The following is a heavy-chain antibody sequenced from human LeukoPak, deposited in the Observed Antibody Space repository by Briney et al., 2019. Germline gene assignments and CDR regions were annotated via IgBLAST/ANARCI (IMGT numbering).Heavy chain of an antibody. J-gene: IGHJ6*02. CDR2: INPNSGGT. D-gene: IGHD2-15*01. V-gene: IGHV1-2*02. Sequence: ASVKVSCKASGYTFTGYYMHWVRQAPGQGLEWMGWINPNSGGTNYAQKFQGRVTMTRDTSISTAYMELSRLRSDDTAVYYCARDLRVMVDAGLGGYYYYYGMDVWGQGTTVTVSS. CDR3: ARDLRVMVDAGLGGYYYYYGMDV. CDR1: GYTFTGYY.